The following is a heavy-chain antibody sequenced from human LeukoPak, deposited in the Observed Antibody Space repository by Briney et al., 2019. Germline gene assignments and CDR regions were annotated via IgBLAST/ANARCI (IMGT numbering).Heavy chain of an antibody. Sequence: GGSLRLSCAASGFTFTDYYMTGIRQAPGKGLEGLSYISTTSTYTNYADSVKGRFTISRENANNSLSLQMDSLRAEDTAVYYCARIKGYSSSPFDHWGQGILVTVSS. CDR2: ISTTSTYT. D-gene: IGHD6-6*01. CDR3: ARIKGYSSSPFDH. V-gene: IGHV3-11*06. CDR1: GFTFTDYY. J-gene: IGHJ4*02.